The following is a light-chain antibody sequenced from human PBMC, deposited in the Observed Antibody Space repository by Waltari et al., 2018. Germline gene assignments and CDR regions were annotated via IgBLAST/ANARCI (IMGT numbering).Light chain of an antibody. CDR2: RLS. Sequence: EIVMTQTPLSLSVTPGEPASISCRSSQSLLASAGNTYLYWYLQKPGQPPRLLIYRLSNRFSGVSDRFSGSGSGTDFTLRISRMEAEDVGIYYCVQALQIPYSFGQGTKVEIK. CDR3: VQALQIPYS. V-gene: IGKV2-29*02. J-gene: IGKJ2*03. CDR1: QSLLASAGNTY.